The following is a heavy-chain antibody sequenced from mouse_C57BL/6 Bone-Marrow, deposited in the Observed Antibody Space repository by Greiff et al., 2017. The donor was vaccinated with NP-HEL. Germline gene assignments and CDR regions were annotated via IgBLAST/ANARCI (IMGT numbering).Heavy chain of an antibody. CDR3: AQLRAWFAY. CDR2: IDPSDSYT. D-gene: IGHD3-2*02. V-gene: IGHV1-69*01. Sequence: QVQLQQPGAELVMPGASVKLSCKASGYTFTSYWMHWVKQRPGQGLEWIGEIDPSDSYTNYNQKFKGKSTLTVDKSSSTAYMQLSSLTSEDSAVYYCAQLRAWFAYWGQGTLVTVSA. CDR1: GYTFTSYW. J-gene: IGHJ3*01.